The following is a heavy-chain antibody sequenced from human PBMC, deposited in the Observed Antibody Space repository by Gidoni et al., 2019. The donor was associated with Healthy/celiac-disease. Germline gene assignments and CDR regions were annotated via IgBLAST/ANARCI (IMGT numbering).Heavy chain of an antibody. V-gene: IGHV3-21*01. D-gene: IGHD4-17*01. CDR2: ISGSSSDI. Sequence: EVQLVESAGGRVKPGGSLRLSCAASGYIFSRYSMTWVRQAPGKGLVWVSFISGSSSDIYYGASVKGGFTISRDNAKNSLFLQMNSLGAEETAVYYCARDAVYGGKTLGWYFDLWGRGTLVSVSS. J-gene: IGHJ2*01. CDR3: ARDAVYGGKTLGWYFDL. CDR1: GYIFSRYS.